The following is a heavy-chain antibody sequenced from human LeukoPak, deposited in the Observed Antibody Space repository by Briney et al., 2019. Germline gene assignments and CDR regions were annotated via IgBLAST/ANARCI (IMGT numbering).Heavy chain of an antibody. V-gene: IGHV3-7*01. CDR2: INQDGSQK. CDR1: GFTFSSHW. J-gene: IGHJ4*02. D-gene: IGHD3-22*01. CDR3: ARDSSGYYTFDY. Sequence: PGGSLRLSCAGSGFTFSSHWIGWVRQAPGKGLEWVAHINQDGSQKYYVDSVEGRFAISRDNAKNSLYLQMNSLRAEDTAVYYCARDSSGYYTFDYWGQGTLVTVSS.